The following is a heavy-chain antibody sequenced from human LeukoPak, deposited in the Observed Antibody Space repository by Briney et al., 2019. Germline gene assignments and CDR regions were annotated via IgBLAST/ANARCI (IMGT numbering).Heavy chain of an antibody. CDR1: GFTFSSYW. D-gene: IGHD1-1*01. Sequence: PGGSLRLSCAASGFTFSSYWMHWVRQAPGKGLEWVSIIYSGGSTYYADSVKGRFTISRDNSKNTLYLQMNSLRAEDTAMYYCARGPGSFDYWGQGTLVTVSS. V-gene: IGHV3-53*01. CDR3: ARGPGSFDY. CDR2: IYSGGST. J-gene: IGHJ4*02.